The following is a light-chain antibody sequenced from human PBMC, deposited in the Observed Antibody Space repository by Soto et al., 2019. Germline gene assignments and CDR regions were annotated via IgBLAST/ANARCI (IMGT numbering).Light chain of an antibody. CDR2: DAS. J-gene: IGKJ2*01. Sequence: EVLLTQSPATLSFTPGESATLSCRASQPINTYLGWSQQKSGQSPRLLVYDASNRAADIPARFSASGFGTDFTLTISSLKPEDVGIYYCHHRSNWPPEDTFGQGTKLEI. V-gene: IGKV3-11*01. CDR1: QPINTY. CDR3: HHRSNWPPEDT.